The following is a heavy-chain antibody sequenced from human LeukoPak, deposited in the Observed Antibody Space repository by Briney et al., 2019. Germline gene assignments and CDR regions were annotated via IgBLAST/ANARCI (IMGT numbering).Heavy chain of an antibody. V-gene: IGHV3-48*03. J-gene: IGHJ6*02. CDR2: ISVRAGTI. Sequence: GGSLRLSCAASGFGFGQYEMTWVRQAPGKGLEWIAYISVRAGTIYYGDSAEGRFTISRDDAKNSLYLQMNGLRVEDTAIYYCAKDFPHYYEVPHGMDVWGQGTTVTV. CDR1: GFGFGQYE. D-gene: IGHD3-22*01. CDR3: AKDFPHYYEVPHGMDV.